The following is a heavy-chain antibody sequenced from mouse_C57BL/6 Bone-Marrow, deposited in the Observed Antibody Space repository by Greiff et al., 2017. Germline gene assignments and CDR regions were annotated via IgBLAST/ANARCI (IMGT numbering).Heavy chain of an antibody. CDR1: GYTFTSYW. CDR2: IHPNSGST. J-gene: IGHJ2*01. CDR3: ARYDYAIGY. D-gene: IGHD2-4*01. V-gene: IGHV1-64*01. Sequence: VQLQQPRDELVKPGASVKLSCKASGYTFTSYWMHWVKQRPGQGLEWIGMIHPNSGSTNYNEKFKSKATLTVDKSSSTAYMQLSSLTSEDSAVYYCARYDYAIGYWGQGTPLTISS.